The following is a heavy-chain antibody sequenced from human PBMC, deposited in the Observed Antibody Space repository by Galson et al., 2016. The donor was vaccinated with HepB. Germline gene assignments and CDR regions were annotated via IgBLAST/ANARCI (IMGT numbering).Heavy chain of an antibody. CDR3: AKDIGPTMARGHGMDV. Sequence: SLRLSCAASGFNFGGDTMAWVRQAPGRGPEWLSDITPSSRTIHYAASVKGRFTISRDNAKNSLYLQMSSLRAEDTALYYCAKDIGPTMARGHGMDVWGQGTTVTVSS. J-gene: IGHJ6*02. CDR1: GFNFGGDT. D-gene: IGHD3-10*01. V-gene: IGHV3-9*01. CDR2: ITPSSRTI.